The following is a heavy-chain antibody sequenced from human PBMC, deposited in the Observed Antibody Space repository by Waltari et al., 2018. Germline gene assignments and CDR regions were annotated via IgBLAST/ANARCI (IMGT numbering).Heavy chain of an antibody. D-gene: IGHD6-19*01. CDR2: INPNSGGT. CDR3: AVIEYSSLPPVDY. J-gene: IGHJ4*02. Sequence: QVQLVQSGAEVKKPGASVKVSCKASGYNFTAYYMHWVRQAPGQGLEWMGWINPNSGGTNYAQKFQGWVTMTRDTSIDTAYMELSRLRSDDTAVYYCAVIEYSSLPPVDYWGQGTPVTVSS. V-gene: IGHV1-2*04. CDR1: GYNFTAYY.